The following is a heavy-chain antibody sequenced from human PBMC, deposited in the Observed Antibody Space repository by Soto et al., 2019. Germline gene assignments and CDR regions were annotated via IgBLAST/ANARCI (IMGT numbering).Heavy chain of an antibody. CDR2: VNPSGGHT. CDR3: ARGGHVVVGTAALDY. Sequence: QVQLVQSGAEVKKPGASVKVSCKASGDTFTDYYIHWVRQAPGQGLEWMGTVNPSGGHTTYAQHFLGRMTMTRDTSASTLYMELTSLTSEDTAVYYCARGGHVVVGTAALDYWGQGTLVTVSS. D-gene: IGHD2-21*02. CDR1: GDTFTDYY. V-gene: IGHV1-46*01. J-gene: IGHJ4*02.